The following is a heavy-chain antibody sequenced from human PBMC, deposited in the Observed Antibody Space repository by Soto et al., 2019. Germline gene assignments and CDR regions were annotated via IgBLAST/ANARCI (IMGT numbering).Heavy chain of an antibody. CDR3: ARDLGPSYYYYGMDV. CDR2: ISSSSSYI. Sequence: GGSLRLSCAASGFTFSSYSMNWVRQAPGKGLEWVSSISSSSSYIYYADSVKGRFTISRDNAKNSLYLQMNSLRAEDTAVYYCARDLGPSYYYYGMDVWGQGTTVTVSS. J-gene: IGHJ6*02. CDR1: GFTFSSYS. V-gene: IGHV3-21*01. D-gene: IGHD7-27*01.